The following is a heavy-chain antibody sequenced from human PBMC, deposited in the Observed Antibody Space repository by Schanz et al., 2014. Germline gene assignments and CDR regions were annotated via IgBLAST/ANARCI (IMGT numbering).Heavy chain of an antibody. J-gene: IGHJ4*02. CDR2: INPNSGDT. CDR1: RYPFTAYY. D-gene: IGHD3-3*01. Sequence: QVHLVQSGSEVKKPGASVKVSCKASRYPFTAYYMHWVRQAPGQGLEWMGRINPNSGDTNYAQKFQGRVTMTRDTSTSTAYMELSRLRSDDTAVYYCARDNFRFYYWGQGTLVTVSS. V-gene: IGHV1-2*06. CDR3: ARDNFRFYY.